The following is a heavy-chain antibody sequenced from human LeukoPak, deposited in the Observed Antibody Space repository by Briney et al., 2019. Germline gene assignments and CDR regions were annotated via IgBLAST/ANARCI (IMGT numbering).Heavy chain of an antibody. CDR2: IYSGGRT. D-gene: IGHD3-16*02. CDR3: ARDGVISDPRDYYYGMDV. V-gene: IGHV3-53*01. Sequence: GGSLRLSCAASGFTVSSNYMNWVRQAPGKGLEWVSVIYSGGRTYYADSVKGRFTISRDSSKNTLYLQMNSLRAEDTAVYYCARDGVISDPRDYYYGMDVWGQGTTVTVSS. J-gene: IGHJ6*02. CDR1: GFTVSSNY.